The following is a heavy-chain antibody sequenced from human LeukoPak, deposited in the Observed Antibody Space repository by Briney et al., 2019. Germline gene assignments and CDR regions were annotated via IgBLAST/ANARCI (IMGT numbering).Heavy chain of an antibody. CDR3: ASPSIAALVY. J-gene: IGHJ4*02. Sequence: GGSLRLSCAASGFTFSSYSMNWVRQAPGKGLEWVSYISSSNSTIYYADSVKGRFTISRDNAKNSLYLQVNILRDEDTAVYYCASPSIAALVYWGQRTLVTVSS. V-gene: IGHV3-48*02. CDR2: ISSSNSTI. D-gene: IGHD6-6*01. CDR1: GFTFSSYS.